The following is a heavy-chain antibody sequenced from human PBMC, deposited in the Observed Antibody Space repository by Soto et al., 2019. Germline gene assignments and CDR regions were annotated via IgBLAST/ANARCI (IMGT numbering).Heavy chain of an antibody. J-gene: IGHJ6*02. V-gene: IGHV3-23*01. Sequence: HPGGSLRLSCAASGFTFSSYAMSWVRQAPGKGLEWVSSISNSAGSTYYADSVKGRFTISRDNSRNTLYLQMNSLRAEDTALYYCAKVREMYYYGLDVWGQGTTVTVSS. CDR3: AKVREMYYYGLDV. CDR2: ISNSAGST. CDR1: GFTFSSYA.